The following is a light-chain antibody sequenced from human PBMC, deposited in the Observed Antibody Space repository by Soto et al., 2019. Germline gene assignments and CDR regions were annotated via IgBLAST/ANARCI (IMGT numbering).Light chain of an antibody. V-gene: IGLV2-8*01. CDR3: NSYAGSNNWV. CDR2: EVS. CDR1: SSDVGGYNY. Sequence: QSALTQPPSASGSPGQSVTISCTGTSSDVGGYNYVSWYQQHPGKAPKLMIYEVSKRPSGVPDRFSGSKSGNTASLTVSGLQAEDEADYYCNSYAGSNNWVFGGGTKVPS. J-gene: IGLJ3*02.